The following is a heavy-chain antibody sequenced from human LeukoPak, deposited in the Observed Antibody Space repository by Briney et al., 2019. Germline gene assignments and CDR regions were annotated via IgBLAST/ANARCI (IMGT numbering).Heavy chain of an antibody. CDR1: GFTFRRYE. CDR2: NRSSGSPI. J-gene: IGHJ4*02. Sequence: GGSLRLSCAASGFTFRRYEMIWVPRAPGKGLEWFSYNRSSGSPIYYADSVEGLFTISRDHAKNSLYLQMNSLRAEDTAVYFCARSRGAGPGAYFDYWGQGTLVAVTS. V-gene: IGHV3-48*03. D-gene: IGHD6-19*01. CDR3: ARSRGAGPGAYFDY.